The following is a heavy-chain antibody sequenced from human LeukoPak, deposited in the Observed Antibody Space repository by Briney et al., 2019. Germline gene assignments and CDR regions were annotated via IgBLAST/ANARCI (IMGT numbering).Heavy chain of an antibody. CDR1: GGSISSSNYY. D-gene: IGHD1-26*01. CDR2: IYYSGST. CDR3: ASPSGTYYSRFHY. Sequence: PSETLSLTCTVSGGSISSSNYYWGWIRQPPGKGLEWIGSIYYSGSTYYNPSLKSRVTISVDTSKNQFSLKLSSVTAADTAVYYCASPSGTYYSRFHYWGQGALLTVSS. J-gene: IGHJ4*02. V-gene: IGHV4-39*01.